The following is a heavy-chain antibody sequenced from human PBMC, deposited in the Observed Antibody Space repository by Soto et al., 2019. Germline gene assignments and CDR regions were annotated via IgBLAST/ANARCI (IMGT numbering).Heavy chain of an antibody. CDR2: MNPNSGNT. D-gene: IGHD3-16*01. CDR3: ARFTFGGVDAFDI. CDR1: GYTFTSYD. J-gene: IGHJ3*02. V-gene: IGHV1-8*01. Sequence: XVKVSFKASGYTFTSYDINXVRPATGQGLEWMGWMNPNSGNTGYAQKFQGRVTMTRNTSISTAYMELSSLRSEDTAVYYCARFTFGGVDAFDIWGQGTMVTVSS.